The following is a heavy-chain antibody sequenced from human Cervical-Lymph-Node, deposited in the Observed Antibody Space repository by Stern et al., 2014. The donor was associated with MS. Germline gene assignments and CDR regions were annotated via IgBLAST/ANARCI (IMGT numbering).Heavy chain of an antibody. J-gene: IGHJ4*02. CDR3: ARRDYGDYVFFDY. D-gene: IGHD4-17*01. Sequence: VQLVESGAEVKKPGASVNVSCKTSGYTFTSYIIHWVRQAPGQRLEWMGWINTDNGHTKYSQKCQDRVTITRDTSATTAYMELSSLRSEDTAVYYCARRDYGDYVFFDYWGQGTLVTVSS. CDR1: GYTFTSYI. CDR2: INTDNGHT. V-gene: IGHV1-3*04.